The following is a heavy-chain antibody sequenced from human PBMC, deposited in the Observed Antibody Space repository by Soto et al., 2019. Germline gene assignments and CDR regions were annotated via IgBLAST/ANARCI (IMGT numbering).Heavy chain of an antibody. Sequence: QVQLVQSGAEVKKPGSSVKVSCKASGGTFSSYTISWVRQAHGQGREWMGRIIPILGIANYAQKVQGRVTITADKSTSTAYMELSSLRSEDTAVYYCARDPDYGEASWGQGTLVTVSS. CDR3: ARDPDYGEAS. V-gene: IGHV1-69*08. CDR2: IIPILGIA. CDR1: GGTFSSYT. D-gene: IGHD4-17*01. J-gene: IGHJ5*02.